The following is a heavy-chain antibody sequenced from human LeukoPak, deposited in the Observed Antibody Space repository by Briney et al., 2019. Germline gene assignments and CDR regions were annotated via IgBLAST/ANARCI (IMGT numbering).Heavy chain of an antibody. CDR1: GFTFSSYG. CDR2: SSGSGGST. J-gene: IGHJ3*01. D-gene: IGHD6-19*01. CDR3: ARLLINSGGPWGAFDL. Sequence: GGSLRLSCAASGFTFSSYGMSWVRQAPGKGLEWVSASSGSGGSTYYADSVKGRFTISRDNSKNSLFLQMNSLRAEDTAVYYCARLLINSGGPWGAFDLWGQGTMVTVSS. V-gene: IGHV3-23*01.